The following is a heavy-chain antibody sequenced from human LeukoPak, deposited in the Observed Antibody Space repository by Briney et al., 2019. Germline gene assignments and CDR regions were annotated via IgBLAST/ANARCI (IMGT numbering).Heavy chain of an antibody. J-gene: IGHJ4*02. CDR1: GYTFTSYD. Sequence: GASVKVSRKASGYTFTSYDINRVRQATGQGLEWMGWMNPNSGNTGYAQKFQGRVTMTRNTSISTAYMELSSLRSEDTAVYYCARQMSSSWYLLFDYWGQGTLVTVSS. V-gene: IGHV1-8*01. CDR2: MNPNSGNT. D-gene: IGHD6-13*01. CDR3: ARQMSSSWYLLFDY.